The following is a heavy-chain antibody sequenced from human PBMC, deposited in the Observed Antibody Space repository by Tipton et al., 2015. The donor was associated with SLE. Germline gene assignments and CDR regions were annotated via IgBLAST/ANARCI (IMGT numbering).Heavy chain of an antibody. CDR3: ARGRGYSYGIDY. CDR1: GGFISSSTNF. V-gene: IGHV4-39*07. D-gene: IGHD5-18*01. Sequence: TLSLTCTVSGGFISSSTNFWGWIRQPPGKGLEWIGNVYYTGSTNYSPSLQSRVTISVDTSKNHFSLKLGSVTAADTAVYYCARGRGYSYGIDYWGQGILVTVSS. J-gene: IGHJ4*02. CDR2: VYYTGST.